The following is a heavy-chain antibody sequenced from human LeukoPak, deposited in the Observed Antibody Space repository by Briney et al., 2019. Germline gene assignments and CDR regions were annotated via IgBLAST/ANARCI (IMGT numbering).Heavy chain of an antibody. V-gene: IGHV4-59*08. D-gene: IGHD2-2*01. CDR1: GGSISSDY. Sequence: SETLSLTCTVSGGSISSDYWSWIRQPPGKGLEWIGYIHYSGNSNYNPSLKSRVTISVDTSKNQFSLKLSSVTAADTAVYYCARYCTTTNCFYFEYWGQGSLVTVSS. CDR3: ARYCTTTNCFYFEY. CDR2: IHYSGNS. J-gene: IGHJ4*02.